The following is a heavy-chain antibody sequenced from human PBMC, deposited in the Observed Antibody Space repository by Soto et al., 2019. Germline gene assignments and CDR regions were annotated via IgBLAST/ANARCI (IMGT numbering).Heavy chain of an antibody. D-gene: IGHD3-10*01. CDR2: IWYDGSNK. J-gene: IGHJ4*02. Sequence: PGGSLRLSCAASGFTFSSYGMHWVRQAPGKGLEWVAVIWYDGSNKYYADSVKGRFTISRDNSKNALYLQMNSLRAEDTAVYYCARDDYYGSGSSYYWGQGNLVTVSS. V-gene: IGHV3-33*01. CDR1: GFTFSSYG. CDR3: ARDDYYGSGSSYY.